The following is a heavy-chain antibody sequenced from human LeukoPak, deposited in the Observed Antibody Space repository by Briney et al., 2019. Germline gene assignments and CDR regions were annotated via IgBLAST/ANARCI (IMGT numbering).Heavy chain of an antibody. D-gene: IGHD6-19*01. CDR1: GFTFIDYD. Sequence: VGSLRLSCAASGFTFIDYDMHWVRHVIGKGLEWVSAIGIRGDTHYSGSVKGRFTISRENAESSLYLQMNSLRAEDTAVYYCARGGIQVSGIDEFDYWGQGTLVTVSS. CDR3: ARGGIQVSGIDEFDY. V-gene: IGHV3-13*01. J-gene: IGHJ4*02. CDR2: IGIRGDT.